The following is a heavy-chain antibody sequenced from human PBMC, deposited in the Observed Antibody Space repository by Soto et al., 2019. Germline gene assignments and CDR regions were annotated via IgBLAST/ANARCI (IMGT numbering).Heavy chain of an antibody. CDR2: ISYDGSNK. CDR3: AKDSGYDWEILNWFDP. J-gene: IGHJ5*02. CDR1: GFTFSSYA. Sequence: GGSLRLSCAASGFTFSSYAMHWVRQAPGKGLEWVAVISYDGSNKYYADSVKGRFTISRDNSKNTLYLQMNSLRAEDTAVYYCAKDSGYDWEILNWFDPWGQGTLVTVSS. D-gene: IGHD5-12*01. V-gene: IGHV3-30-3*01.